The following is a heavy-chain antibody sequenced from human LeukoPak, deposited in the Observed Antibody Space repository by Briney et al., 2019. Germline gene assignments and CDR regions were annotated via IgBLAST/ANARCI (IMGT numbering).Heavy chain of an antibody. V-gene: IGHV3-30*18. CDR2: ISYDGSNK. CDR1: GFTFSSYG. J-gene: IGHJ4*02. D-gene: IGHD5-18*01. CDR3: AKGRSGYSYGSEFDY. Sequence: GRSLRLSCAASGFTFSSYGMHWVRQAPGKGLEWVAVISYDGSNKYYADSVKGRFTISRDNSKNTLYLQMNSLRAEDTAVYYCAKGRSGYSYGSEFDYWGQGTLVTVSS.